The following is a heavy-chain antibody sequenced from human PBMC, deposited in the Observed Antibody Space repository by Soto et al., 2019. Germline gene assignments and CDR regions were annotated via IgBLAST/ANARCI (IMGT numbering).Heavy chain of an antibody. D-gene: IGHD3-3*01. CDR2: INHSGST. CDR1: GGSFSGYY. J-gene: IGHJ6*02. V-gene: IGHV4-34*01. Sequence: SETLSLTCAVYGGSFSGYYWSWIRQPPGKGLEWIGEINHSGSTNYNPSLKSRVTISVDTSKNQFSLKLSSVTAADTAVYYCASEGYYDFWSGYYTSYYYYGMDVWGQGTTVTVSS. CDR3: ASEGYYDFWSGYYTSYYYYGMDV.